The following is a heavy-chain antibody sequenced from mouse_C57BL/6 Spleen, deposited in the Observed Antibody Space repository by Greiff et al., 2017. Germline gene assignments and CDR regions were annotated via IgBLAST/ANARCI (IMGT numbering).Heavy chain of an antibody. CDR2: IWSGGST. J-gene: IGHJ4*01. CDR3: ARRGDYYAMEY. CDR1: GFSLTSYG. V-gene: IGHV2-2*01. Sequence: VKLMESGPGLVQPSQSLSITCTVSGFSLTSYGVHWVRQSPGKGLEWLGVIWSGGSTDYNAAFISRRSISKDNSKSQVFFKMNSLQADDTAIYYCARRGDYYAMEYWGQGTSVTVSS.